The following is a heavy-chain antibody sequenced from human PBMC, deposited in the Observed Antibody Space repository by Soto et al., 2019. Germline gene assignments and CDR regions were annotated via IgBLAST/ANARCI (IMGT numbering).Heavy chain of an antibody. J-gene: IGHJ6*02. CDR3: AKGGFDFWSGTYYYYGMDV. CDR1: GFTFSSYA. V-gene: IGHV3-23*01. CDR2: ISGSGGST. D-gene: IGHD3-3*01. Sequence: GGSLRLSCAASGFTFSSYAMSWVRQAPGKGLEWVSAISGSGGSTYYADSVKGQFTISRDNSKNTLYLQMNSLRAEDTAVYYCAKGGFDFWSGTYYYYGMDVWGQGTTVTVSS.